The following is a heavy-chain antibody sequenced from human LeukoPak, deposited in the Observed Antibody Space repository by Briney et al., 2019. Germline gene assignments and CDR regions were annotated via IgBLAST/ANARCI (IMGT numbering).Heavy chain of an antibody. D-gene: IGHD3-22*01. CDR2: ISGSGGST. V-gene: IGHV3-23*01. J-gene: IGHJ4*02. CDR1: GFTFSSYD. Sequence: GGSLRLSCAASGFTFSSYDMSWVRQAPGKGLEWVSGISGSGGSTYYADSVKGRFTISRDNSKNTLYLQMNSLRAEDTAVYYCAREFHYYDSSGYYPLYDYWGQGTLVTVSS. CDR3: AREFHYYDSSGYYPLYDY.